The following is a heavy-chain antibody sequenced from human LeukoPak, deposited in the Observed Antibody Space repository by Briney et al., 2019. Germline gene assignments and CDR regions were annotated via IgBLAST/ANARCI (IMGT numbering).Heavy chain of an antibody. D-gene: IGHD1-20*01. Sequence: ASVKVSCKVSGYTLTELSMHWVRQAPGKGLEWMGGFDPEDGETIYAQKFQGRVTMTEDTSTDTAYMELSSLRSEDTAVYYCATDHPPWDNWNQGNDYYGMDVWGQGTTVTVSS. V-gene: IGHV1-24*01. CDR1: GYTLTELS. CDR2: FDPEDGET. J-gene: IGHJ6*02. CDR3: ATDHPPWDNWNQGNDYYGMDV.